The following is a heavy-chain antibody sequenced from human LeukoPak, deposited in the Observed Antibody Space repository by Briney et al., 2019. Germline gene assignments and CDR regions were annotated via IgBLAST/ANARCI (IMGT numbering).Heavy chain of an antibody. CDR1: GASISSGSYF. Sequence: SQTLSLTCNVSGASISSGSYFWSWIRQPAGKGLEWIGRIYISGSTHYNSLLESRVTMSLDTSKNQFSLKLSSVTAADTAVYYCADRAGYDAFDIWGQGTMVTFSS. J-gene: IGHJ3*02. D-gene: IGHD5-24*01. CDR2: IYISGST. CDR3: ADRAGYDAFDI. V-gene: IGHV4-61*02.